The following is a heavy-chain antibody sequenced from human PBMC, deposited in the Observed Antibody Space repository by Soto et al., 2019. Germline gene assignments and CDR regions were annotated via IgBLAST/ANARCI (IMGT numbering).Heavy chain of an antibody. J-gene: IGHJ6*02. CDR3: ARDPFSVVVITHYYYYGMDV. V-gene: IGHV1-69*13. D-gene: IGHD3-22*01. CDR1: GGTFSSYA. CDR2: IIPIFGTA. Sequence: ASVKVSCKASGGTFSSYAISWVRQAPGQGLEWMGGIIPIFGTANYAQKFQGRVTITADESTSTAYMELSSLRSEDTAVYYCARDPFSVVVITHYYYYGMDVWGQGTTVTVSS.